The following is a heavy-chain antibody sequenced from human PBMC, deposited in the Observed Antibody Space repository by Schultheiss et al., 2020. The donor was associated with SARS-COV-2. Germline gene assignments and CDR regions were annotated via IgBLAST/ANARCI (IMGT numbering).Heavy chain of an antibody. V-gene: IGHV4-34*03. CDR2: INHSGST. Sequence: SETLSLTCAVYGGSFSGYYWSWIRQPPGKGLEWIGEINHSGSTNYNPSLKSRVTISVDTSKNQFSLKLSFVTAADTAVYYRSRGIRYYYYGMDVWGQGTTVTVSS. CDR3: SRGIRYYYYGMDV. CDR1: GGSFSGYY. J-gene: IGHJ6*02. D-gene: IGHD1-26*01.